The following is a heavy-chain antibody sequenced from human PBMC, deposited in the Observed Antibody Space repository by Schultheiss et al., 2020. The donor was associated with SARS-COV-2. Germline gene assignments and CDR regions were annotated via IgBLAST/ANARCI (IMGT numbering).Heavy chain of an antibody. CDR1: GFTFSSYG. CDR3: AKTSGYDSHFDY. V-gene: IGHV3-30*18. J-gene: IGHJ4*02. CDR2: ISYDGSNK. D-gene: IGHD5-12*01. Sequence: GGSLRLSCAASGFTFSSYGMHWVRQAPGKGLEWVAVISYDGSNKYYADSVKGRFTISRDNSKNTLYLQMNSLRAEDTAVYYCAKTSGYDSHFDYWGQGTLVTVSS.